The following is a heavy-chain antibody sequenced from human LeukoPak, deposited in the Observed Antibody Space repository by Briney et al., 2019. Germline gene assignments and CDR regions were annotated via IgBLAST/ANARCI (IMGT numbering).Heavy chain of an antibody. V-gene: IGHV4-59*01. CDR2: IYYSGST. Sequence: SETLSLTCTVSGGSISSYYWSWIRQPPGKGLEWIGYIYYSGSTNYNPSLKSRVTISVDTSKNQFSLKLSSVTAADTAVYYCARESRYCIGDSCYPNAFDVWGQGTMVTISS. J-gene: IGHJ3*01. CDR3: ARESRYCIGDSCYPNAFDV. CDR1: GGSISSYY. D-gene: IGHD2-15*01.